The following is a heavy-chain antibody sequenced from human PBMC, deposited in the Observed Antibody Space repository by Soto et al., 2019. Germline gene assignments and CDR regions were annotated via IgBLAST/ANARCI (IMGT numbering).Heavy chain of an antibody. Sequence: GGSLRLSCAASGFTFSSYGMHWVRQAPGKGLEWVAVISYDGSNKYYADSVKGRFTISRDNSKNTLYLQMNSLSAEDTDVYYWDKERYTGSLTPFDYWGQGTLVTVSS. CDR3: DKERYTGSLTPFDY. CDR1: GFTFSSYG. D-gene: IGHD1-26*01. CDR2: ISYDGSNK. J-gene: IGHJ4*02. V-gene: IGHV3-30*18.